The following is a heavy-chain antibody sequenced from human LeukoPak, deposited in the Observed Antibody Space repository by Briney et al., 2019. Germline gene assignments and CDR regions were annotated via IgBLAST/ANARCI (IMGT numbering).Heavy chain of an antibody. CDR2: ISNSGSTI. Sequence: QPGGSLRLSCAASGFTFSSYEMNWVRQAPGKGLEWVSYISNSGSTIYYADSVKGRFTISRDNAKNSLYLQMNSLRAEDTAVYYCARGKAYYYDSSATICDYWGQGTLVTVSS. D-gene: IGHD3-22*01. V-gene: IGHV3-48*03. CDR3: ARGKAYYYDSSATICDY. J-gene: IGHJ4*02. CDR1: GFTFSSYE.